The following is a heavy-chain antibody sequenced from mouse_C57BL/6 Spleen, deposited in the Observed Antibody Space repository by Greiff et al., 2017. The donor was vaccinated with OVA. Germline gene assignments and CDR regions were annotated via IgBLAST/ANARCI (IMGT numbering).Heavy chain of an antibody. J-gene: IGHJ4*01. CDR3: ARYDYDDGYAMDY. CDR1: GYTFTNYW. CDR2: IYPGGGYT. D-gene: IGHD2-4*01. V-gene: IGHV1-63*01. Sequence: VQLQQSGAELVRPGTSVKMSCKASGYTFTNYWIGWAKQRPGHGLEWIGDIYPGGGYTNYNEKFKGKATLTADKSSSTAYMQFSSLSSEDSAIYYCARYDYDDGYAMDYWGQGTSVTVSS.